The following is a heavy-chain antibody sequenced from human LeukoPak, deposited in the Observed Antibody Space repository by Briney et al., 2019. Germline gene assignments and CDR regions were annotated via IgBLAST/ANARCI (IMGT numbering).Heavy chain of an antibody. D-gene: IGHD5-18*01. Sequence: GGSLRLSCAASGFTFSSYAMSWVRQAPGKGLEWVSASSGSGGSTYYADSVKGRFTISRDNAKNSLYLQMNSLRAEDTAVYYCARDRWGYSYGGDWGQGILVTVSS. CDR1: GFTFSSYA. J-gene: IGHJ4*02. V-gene: IGHV3-23*01. CDR2: SSGSGGST. CDR3: ARDRWGYSYGGD.